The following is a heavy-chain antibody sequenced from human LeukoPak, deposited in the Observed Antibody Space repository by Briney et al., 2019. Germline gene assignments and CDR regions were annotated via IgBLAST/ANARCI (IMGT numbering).Heavy chain of an antibody. CDR2: ISGGGGST. J-gene: IGHJ4*02. Sequence: PGGFLRLSCAASEFTFSIYAMSWVRQAPGKGLEWVLAISGGGGSTYYADSVKGRFTISRDNSKNTLYLRMNSLRAEDTAVYYCATDQNYYDSSGYYSFDYWGQGTLVTVSS. D-gene: IGHD3-22*01. CDR3: ATDQNYYDSSGYYSFDY. CDR1: EFTFSIYA. V-gene: IGHV3-23*01.